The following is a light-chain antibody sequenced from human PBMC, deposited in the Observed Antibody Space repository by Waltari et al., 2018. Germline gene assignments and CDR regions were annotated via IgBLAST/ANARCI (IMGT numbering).Light chain of an antibody. V-gene: IGKV4-1*01. CDR2: WAS. Sequence: DIVMTQSPESLAVSLGERGTINCRSSQSVFYSSNNKDYLAWYQQKPGQPPKLLIYWASTRESGVPDRFSGSGSGTDFTLTISSLQAEDVAVYYCQQYYISPLTFGGGTKVEIK. CDR1: QSVFYSSNNKDY. J-gene: IGKJ4*01. CDR3: QQYYISPLT.